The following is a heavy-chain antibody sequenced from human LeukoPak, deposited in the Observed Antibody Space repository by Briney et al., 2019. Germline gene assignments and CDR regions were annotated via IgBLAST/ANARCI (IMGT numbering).Heavy chain of an antibody. CDR2: INTNTGNP. D-gene: IGHD1-26*01. J-gene: IGHJ4*02. V-gene: IGHV7-4-1*02. CDR1: GYTFTSYG. CDR3: ARDGGFWELHS. Sequence: ASVKVSCKASGYTFTSYGISWVRQAPGQGLEWMGWINTNTGNPTYAQGFTGRFVFSLDTSVSTAYLQISSLKAEDTAVYYCARDGGFWELHSWGQGTLVTVSS.